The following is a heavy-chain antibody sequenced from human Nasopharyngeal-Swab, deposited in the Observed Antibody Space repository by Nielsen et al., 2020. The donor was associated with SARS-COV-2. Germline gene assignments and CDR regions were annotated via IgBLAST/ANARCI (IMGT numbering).Heavy chain of an antibody. J-gene: IGHJ4*02. D-gene: IGHD3-3*01. V-gene: IGHV4-34*01. Sequence: WIRQPPGKGLEWIGEFSHNGGVNYNPSLKSRVTISVDTSKNQFSLKLSSVTAADTAVYYCARGLVMGIFGVVISSKYFDYWGQGTLVTVSS. CDR2: FSHNGGV. CDR3: ARGLVMGIFGVVISSKYFDY.